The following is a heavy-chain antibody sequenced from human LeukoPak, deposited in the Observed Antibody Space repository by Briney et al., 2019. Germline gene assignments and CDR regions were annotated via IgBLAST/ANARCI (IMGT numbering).Heavy chain of an antibody. CDR2: IYTSGST. CDR1: GGSISSYY. D-gene: IGHD6-13*01. V-gene: IGHV4-4*07. J-gene: IGHJ5*02. CDR3: AREDSSLGHWWFDL. Sequence: SETLSLTCTVSGGSISSYYWSWIRQPAGKGLEWIGRIYTSGSTDYNPSLKSRVTMSVDTSKNQFSLKLSSVTAADTAVYYCAREDSSLGHWWFDLWGQGTLVTVSS.